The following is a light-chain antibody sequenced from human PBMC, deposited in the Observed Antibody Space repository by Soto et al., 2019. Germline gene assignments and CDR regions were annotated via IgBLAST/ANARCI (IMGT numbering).Light chain of an antibody. J-gene: IGKJ1*01. CDR2: LGS. V-gene: IGKV2-28*01. Sequence: EIVMTQSPLSLPVTPGEPASISCRSSQSLLYSNGYNYLDWYLQKPGQSPQLLIYLGSNRASGVADRFSGSGSGTDFTLKISRVEAEDVGIYYCMPALQTRTFGQGTKVEIK. CDR1: QSLLYSNGYNY. CDR3: MPALQTRT.